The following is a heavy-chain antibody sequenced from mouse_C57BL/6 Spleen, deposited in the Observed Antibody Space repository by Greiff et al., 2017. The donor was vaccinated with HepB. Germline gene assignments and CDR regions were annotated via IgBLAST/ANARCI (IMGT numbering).Heavy chain of an antibody. CDR2: ISDGGSYT. J-gene: IGHJ2*01. CDR1: GFTFSSYA. V-gene: IGHV5-4*01. D-gene: IGHD3-3*01. CDR3: ARGGDNDYFDY. Sequence: EVQGVESGGGLVKPGGSLKLSCAASGFTFSSYAMSWVRQTPEKRLEWVATISDGGSYTYYPDNVKGRFTISRDNAKSNLYLQMSHLKSEDTAMYYCARGGDNDYFDYWGQGTTLTVSS.